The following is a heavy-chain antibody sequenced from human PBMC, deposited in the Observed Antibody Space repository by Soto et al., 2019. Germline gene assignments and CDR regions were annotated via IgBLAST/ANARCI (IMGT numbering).Heavy chain of an antibody. CDR1: GGTFSSYA. D-gene: IGHD2-21*02. J-gene: IGHJ3*02. Sequence: GASVKVSCKASGGTFSSYAISWVRQAPGQGLEWMGGIIPIFGTANYAQKFQGRVTITADESTSTAYMELSSLRSEDTAVYYCARDRAYCGGDCYLRGRTDAFDIWGQGTMVTVSS. V-gene: IGHV1-69*13. CDR3: ARDRAYCGGDCYLRGRTDAFDI. CDR2: IIPIFGTA.